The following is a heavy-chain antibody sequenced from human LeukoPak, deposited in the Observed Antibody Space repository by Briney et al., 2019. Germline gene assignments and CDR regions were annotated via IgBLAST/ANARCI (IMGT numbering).Heavy chain of an antibody. Sequence: GGSLRLSCAASGFTFSSYSMNWVRQAPGKRLEWVSSISSSSSYIYYADSVKGRFTISRDNAKNSLYLQMNSLRGEDTAVYYCARDRGSSTGLDYWGQGTLVTVSS. V-gene: IGHV3-21*01. CDR1: GFTFSSYS. CDR3: ARDRGSSTGLDY. J-gene: IGHJ4*02. CDR2: ISSSSSYI. D-gene: IGHD6-13*01.